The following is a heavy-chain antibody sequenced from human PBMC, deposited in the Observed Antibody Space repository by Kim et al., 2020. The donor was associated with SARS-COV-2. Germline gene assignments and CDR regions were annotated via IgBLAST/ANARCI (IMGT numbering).Heavy chain of an antibody. CDR3: TRRSGSYMFFDY. D-gene: IGHD1-26*01. V-gene: IGHV3-23*01. Sequence: GGSLRLSCVASGFTFSNYAMRWVRQAPGKGLQWVSGISGGGDITAYADSVKGRFTISRDNSKNTLFLQMNSLRAEDTAVYYCTRRSGSYMFFDYWGQVAL. CDR2: ISGGGDIT. CDR1: GFTFSNYA. J-gene: IGHJ4*02.